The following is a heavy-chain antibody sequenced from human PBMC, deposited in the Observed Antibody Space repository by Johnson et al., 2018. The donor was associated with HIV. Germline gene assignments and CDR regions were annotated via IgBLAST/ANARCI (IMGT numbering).Heavy chain of an antibody. V-gene: IGHV3-7*05. J-gene: IGHJ3*01. CDR2: IKYDKSEK. CDR1: GFRFGSYW. D-gene: IGHD3-22*01. CDR3: TTWGVSSGYYFFH. Sequence: VQLVESGGGVVQPGRSLRVSCAASGFRFGSYWMAWVRQAPEKGLEWVANIKYDKSEKYYVDSVRGRFTISRDKSNNTLDLQMNSLRAEDTAVYYCTTWGVSSGYYFFHWGQGTMVTVSS.